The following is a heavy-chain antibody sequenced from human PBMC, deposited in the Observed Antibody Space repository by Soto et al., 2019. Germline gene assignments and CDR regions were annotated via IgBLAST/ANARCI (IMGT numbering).Heavy chain of an antibody. CDR2: IIPIFGTA. CDR3: ARDFRPYYYDSSGYSWFDP. D-gene: IGHD3-22*01. Sequence: SVKVSCKASGGTFSSYAISWVRQAPGQGLEWMGGIIPIFGTANYAQKFQGRVTITADESTSTAYMELSSLRSEDTAVYYCARDFRPYYYDSSGYSWFDPWGQGTLVTVSS. CDR1: GGTFSSYA. V-gene: IGHV1-69*13. J-gene: IGHJ5*02.